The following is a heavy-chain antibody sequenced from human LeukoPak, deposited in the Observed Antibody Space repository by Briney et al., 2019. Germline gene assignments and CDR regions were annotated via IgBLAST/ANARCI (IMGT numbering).Heavy chain of an antibody. Sequence: ASVKVSCKASGYTFTGYYMHWVRQAPGQGLEWMGWINPNSGSTNYAQKFQGRVTMTRDTSISTAYMELSRLRSDDTAVYYCARAPQMATITNPPYFDYWGQGTLVTVSS. CDR3: ARAPQMATITNPPYFDY. D-gene: IGHD5-24*01. V-gene: IGHV1-2*02. CDR2: INPNSGST. CDR1: GYTFTGYY. J-gene: IGHJ4*02.